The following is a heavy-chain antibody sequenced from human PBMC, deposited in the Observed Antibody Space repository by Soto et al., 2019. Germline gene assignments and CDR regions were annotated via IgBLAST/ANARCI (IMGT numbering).Heavy chain of an antibody. CDR1: GGTFSSYA. CDR3: ARVNRVPYCSGGSCYLFDY. J-gene: IGHJ4*02. Sequence: QVQLVQSGAEVKKPGSSVKVSCKASGGTFSSYAISWVRQAPGQGLEWMGGIIPICGTANYAQKFQGRVTITADKSTSTAYMELSSLRSEDTAVYYCARVNRVPYCSGGSCYLFDYWGQGTLVTVSS. D-gene: IGHD2-15*01. V-gene: IGHV1-69*06. CDR2: IIPICGTA.